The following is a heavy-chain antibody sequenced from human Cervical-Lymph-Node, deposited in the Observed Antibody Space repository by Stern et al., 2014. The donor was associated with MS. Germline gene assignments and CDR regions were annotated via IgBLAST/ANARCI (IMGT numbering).Heavy chain of an antibody. V-gene: IGHV5-51*01. CDR1: GYSFTIYY. CDR3: ARHVQGFDY. CDR2: IYPYDSDT. J-gene: IGHJ4*02. Sequence: VQLVQSGAEVKKPGESLKISCKLSGYSFTIYYIALVRQMPGKGLEWMGVIYPYDSDTTYSTSFQGQVTISADKSITTAYLQWSSLRASDTAMYYCARHVQGFDYWGQGTLVTVSS.